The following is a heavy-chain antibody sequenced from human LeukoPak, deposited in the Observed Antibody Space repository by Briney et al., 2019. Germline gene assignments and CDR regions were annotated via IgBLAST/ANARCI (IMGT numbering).Heavy chain of an antibody. Sequence: GGSLRLSCAASGLTLASYWMTWVRQAPGKGPEWVANIKPDSSEKYYVDSVKGRFTISRDNAKNSLFLQMNSLRVEDTAVYYCARDLTYYDFSMDVWGRGTTVTVSS. CDR3: ARDLTYYDFSMDV. J-gene: IGHJ6*02. D-gene: IGHD3-3*01. CDR1: GLTLASYW. CDR2: IKPDSSEK. V-gene: IGHV3-7*01.